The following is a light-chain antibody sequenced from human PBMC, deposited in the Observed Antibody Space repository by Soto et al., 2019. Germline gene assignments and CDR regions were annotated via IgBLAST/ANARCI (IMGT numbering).Light chain of an antibody. Sequence: QSVLTQPPSASGSPGQSVTISCTGTSSDVGGYNYVSWYQQLPGKAPKLMIYEVTKRPSGVSNRFSGSKSDNTASLTISGLQAEDEADYYCSAYTTRSAVFGTGTKVTVL. CDR1: SSDVGGYNY. CDR3: SAYTTRSAV. V-gene: IGLV2-14*01. CDR2: EVT. J-gene: IGLJ1*01.